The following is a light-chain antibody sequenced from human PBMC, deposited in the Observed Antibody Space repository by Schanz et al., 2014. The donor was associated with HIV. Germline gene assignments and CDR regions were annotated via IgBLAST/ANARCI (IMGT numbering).Light chain of an antibody. CDR2: GAS. CDR3: QQRDNWPLT. J-gene: IGKJ4*01. V-gene: IGKV3D-20*02. Sequence: EIVLTQSPGTLSLSLGERATLSCRASQSVSSNFLAWYQQKPNQAPRLLIFGASNRAIGIPDRFSGSESGTDFTLTISSLQSEDSAVYYCQQRDNWPLTFGGGTKVEIK. CDR1: QSVSSNF.